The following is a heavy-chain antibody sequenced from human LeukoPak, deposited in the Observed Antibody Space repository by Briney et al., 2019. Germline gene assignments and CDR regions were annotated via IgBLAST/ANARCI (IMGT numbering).Heavy chain of an antibody. CDR2: IKQDGSEE. D-gene: IGHD3-3*01. CDR3: AREAALDYDFWSGYQYYFDY. V-gene: IGHV3-7*01. Sequence: GGSLRLSCAASGFTFSSDWMSWVRQAPGKGLEWVANIKQDGSEEYYVDSVKGRFTISRDNAKNSLYLQMNSLRAEDTAVYYCAREAALDYDFWSGYQYYFDYWGQGTLVTVSS. J-gene: IGHJ4*02. CDR1: GFTFSSDW.